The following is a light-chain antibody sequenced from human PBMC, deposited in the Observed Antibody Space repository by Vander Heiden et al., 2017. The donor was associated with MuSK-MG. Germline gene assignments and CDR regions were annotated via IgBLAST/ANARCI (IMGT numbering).Light chain of an antibody. J-gene: IGKJ1*01. Sequence: DIQMTQSPSSLSASVGDRVTITCRASQSISSSLNWYQQKPGKTPEVLIYAAVTLQGGAPSRFSGSGSGTDFTLTISRLQPEHLAIYYCQQSDSTPWTFGQGTKVEIK. CDR3: QQSDSTPWT. V-gene: IGKV1-39*01. CDR2: AAV. CDR1: QSISSS.